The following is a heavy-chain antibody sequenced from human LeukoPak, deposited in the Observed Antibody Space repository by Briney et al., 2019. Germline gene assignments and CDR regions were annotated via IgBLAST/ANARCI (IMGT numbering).Heavy chain of an antibody. D-gene: IGHD1-26*01. CDR2: INHSGST. CDR3: ASTRELLPFDY. CDR1: GGSFSGYY. Sequence: SETLSLTCAVYGGSFSGYYWSWIRQPPGKGLEWIGEINHSGSTNYNPSLKSRVTISVDKSKNQFSLKLSSVTAADTAVYYCASTRELLPFDYWGQGTLVTVSS. J-gene: IGHJ4*02. V-gene: IGHV4-34*01.